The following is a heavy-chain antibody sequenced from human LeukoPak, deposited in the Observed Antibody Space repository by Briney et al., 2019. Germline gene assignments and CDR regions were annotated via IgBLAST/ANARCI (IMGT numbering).Heavy chain of an antibody. Sequence: GGSLRLSCAASGFTFSNYPMNWVRQAPGKGLAWVSTISGSGGSTYYADSVKGRFTISRDNSKNTLYLQMNSLRAEDTAVYYCAKTQDAFDIWGQGTMVTVSS. V-gene: IGHV3-23*01. CDR2: ISGSGGST. CDR3: AKTQDAFDI. J-gene: IGHJ3*02. CDR1: GFTFSNYP.